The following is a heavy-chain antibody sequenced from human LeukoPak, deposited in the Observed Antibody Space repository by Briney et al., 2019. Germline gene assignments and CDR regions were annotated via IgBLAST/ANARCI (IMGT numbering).Heavy chain of an antibody. Sequence: PGGSLRLSCAASGFTFSSYSMNWVRQAPGKGLEWVSSISSSSSYIYYADSAKGRFTISRDNAKNSLYLQMNSLRAEETAVYYCARDLGSSGYYYAFDYWGQGTLVTVSS. D-gene: IGHD3-22*01. CDR2: ISSSSSYI. CDR3: ARDLGSSGYYYAFDY. J-gene: IGHJ4*02. CDR1: GFTFSSYS. V-gene: IGHV3-21*01.